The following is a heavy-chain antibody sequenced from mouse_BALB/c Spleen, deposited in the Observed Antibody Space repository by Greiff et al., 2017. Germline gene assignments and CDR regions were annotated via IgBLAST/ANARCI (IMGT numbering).Heavy chain of an antibody. V-gene: IGHV1-18*01. J-gene: IGHJ3*01. D-gene: IGHD2-4*01. CDR2: INPNNGGT. CDR3: AREEYDYDGFAY. Sequence: EVHLVESGPELVKPGASVKISCKTSGYTFTEYTMHWVKQSHGKSLEWIGGINPNNGGTSYNQKFKGKATLTVDKSSSTAYMELRSLTSEDSAVYYCAREEYDYDGFAYWGQGTLVTVSA. CDR1: GYTFTEYT.